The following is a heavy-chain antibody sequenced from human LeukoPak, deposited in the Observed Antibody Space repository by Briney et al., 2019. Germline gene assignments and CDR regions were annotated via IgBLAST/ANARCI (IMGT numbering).Heavy chain of an antibody. V-gene: IGHV3-30-3*01. J-gene: IGHJ4*02. D-gene: IGHD5-18*01. CDR3: ARDRGGYSYGFDY. CDR2: ISYDGSNK. CDR1: GFTFSSYA. Sequence: PGRSLRLSCAASGFTFSSYAMHWVRQAPGKGLEWVAVISYDGSNKYYADSVKGRFTISRDNSKNTLYLQMNSLRAEDTAVYYCARDRGGYSYGFDYWGQGTLVTVSS.